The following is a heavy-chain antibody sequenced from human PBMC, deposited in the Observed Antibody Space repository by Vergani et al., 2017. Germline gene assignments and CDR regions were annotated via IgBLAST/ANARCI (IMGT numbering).Heavy chain of an antibody. Sequence: EVQLVESGGGLVQPGGSLRLSCAASGFTFSSYAMSWVRQAPGKGLEWVSAISGSGGSTYYADSVKGRFTISRDNSKNTLYLQMNSLRAEDTAVYYCAKDRSVVQTYYYYGMDVWGQGTTVTVSS. J-gene: IGHJ6*02. V-gene: IGHV3-23*04. CDR2: ISGSGGST. CDR1: GFTFSSYA. D-gene: IGHD3-16*02. CDR3: AKDRSVVQTYYYYGMDV.